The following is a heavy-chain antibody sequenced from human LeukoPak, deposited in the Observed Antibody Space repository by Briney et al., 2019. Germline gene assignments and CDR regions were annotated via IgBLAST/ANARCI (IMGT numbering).Heavy chain of an antibody. D-gene: IGHD3-16*02. CDR2: IIPIFGTA. CDR1: GGTFSSCA. V-gene: IGHV1-69*05. J-gene: IGHJ4*02. CDR3: ARAGGYDYVWGTYRYDY. Sequence: SVKVSCKASGGTFSSCAISWVRQAPGQGLEWMGRIIPIFGTANYAQKFQGRVTITTDESTSTAYMELSSLRSEDTAVYYCARAGGYDYVWGTYRYDYWGQGTLVTVSS.